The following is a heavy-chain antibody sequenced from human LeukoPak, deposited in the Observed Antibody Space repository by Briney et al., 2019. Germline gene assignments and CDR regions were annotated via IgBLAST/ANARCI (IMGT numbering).Heavy chain of an antibody. J-gene: IGHJ6*04. CDR3: AREGDSSSWYVLYYGMDV. Sequence: ASVKVSCKASGYTFTSYAMHWVRQAPGQRLEWMGWFNAGNGNTKYSQKFQGRVTITRDTSASTAYMELSSLRSEDTAVYYCAREGDSSSWYVLYYGMDVWGKGTTVTVSS. CDR2: FNAGNGNT. CDR1: GYTFTSYA. V-gene: IGHV1-3*01. D-gene: IGHD6-13*01.